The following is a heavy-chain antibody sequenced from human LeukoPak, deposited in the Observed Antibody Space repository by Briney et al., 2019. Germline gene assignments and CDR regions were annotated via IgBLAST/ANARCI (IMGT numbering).Heavy chain of an antibody. CDR1: GFTLSSYA. V-gene: IGHV3-23*01. J-gene: IGHJ4*02. CDR3: AKGPFFYYDASGYNYYDL. CDR2: ISDTGNT. D-gene: IGHD3-22*01. Sequence: GGSLRLSCAASGFTLSSYAMSWVRQAPGKGLEWVSAISDTGNTYHADSVKGRFTISRDNSKNTFDLQMNSLRADDTAVYYCAKGPFFYYDASGYNYYDLWGQGTLVTVSS.